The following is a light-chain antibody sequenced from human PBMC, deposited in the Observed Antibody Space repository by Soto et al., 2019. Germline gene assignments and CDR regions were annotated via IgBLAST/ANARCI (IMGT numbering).Light chain of an antibody. V-gene: IGLV2-11*01. J-gene: IGLJ1*01. CDR3: CSYAGSYV. CDR2: EVS. CDR1: SSDVGGYNY. Sequence: QSALTQPRSVSGSPGQSVTISCTGTSSDVGGYNYVSWYQHHPGKAPKLMIYEVSKRPSGVPDRFSGSKSGNTASLTISGLQAEDEADYYCCSYAGSYVFGTGTKLT.